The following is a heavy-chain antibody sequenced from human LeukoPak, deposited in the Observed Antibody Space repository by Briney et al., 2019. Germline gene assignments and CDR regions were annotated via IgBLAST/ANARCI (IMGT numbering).Heavy chain of an antibody. J-gene: IGHJ3*02. V-gene: IGHV3-53*01. CDR1: GFTVSSNY. CDR3: AREMYSGMYNDAFDI. Sequence: GGSLRLSCTASGFTVSSNYMSWVHQAPGKGLEWVSVIRSDGSTNHADSVKGRFTIPRDNSKNTLYLQMNNLRAEDTAMYYCAREMYSGMYNDAFDIWGQGTKVTVSS. CDR2: IRSDGST. D-gene: IGHD1-26*01.